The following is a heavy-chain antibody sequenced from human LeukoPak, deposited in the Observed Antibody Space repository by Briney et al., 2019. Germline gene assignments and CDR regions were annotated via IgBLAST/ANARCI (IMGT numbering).Heavy chain of an antibody. CDR2: ISAYNGNT. V-gene: IGHV1-18*01. J-gene: IGHJ4*02. CDR1: GYTFTSYS. CDR3: ARDEYYDYVWGSLDFDY. D-gene: IGHD3-16*01. Sequence: ASVKVSCKASGYTFTSYSISWVRQAPGQGLEWMGWISAYNGNTNYAQKLQGRVTMTTDTSTSTAYMELRSLRSDDTAVYYCARDEYYDYVWGSLDFDYWGQGTLVTVSS.